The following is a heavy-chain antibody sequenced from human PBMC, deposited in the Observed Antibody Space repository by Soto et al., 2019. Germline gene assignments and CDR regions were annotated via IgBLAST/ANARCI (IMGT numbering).Heavy chain of an antibody. CDR1: FTFSMYS. J-gene: IGHJ5*02. D-gene: IGHD3-16*01. Sequence: EVQVVESGGGLVQPGGSLRLSCSFTFSMYSMNWVRQAPGKGLEWVASISSGGDYIKYADSVKGRFTISRDNAKNSVSRKMNSRKVADTAIYFRTRHQGGSYDSWSHPGGKGPLVTVPS. CDR3: TRHQGGSYDSWSHP. V-gene: IGHV3-21*01. CDR2: ISSGGDYI.